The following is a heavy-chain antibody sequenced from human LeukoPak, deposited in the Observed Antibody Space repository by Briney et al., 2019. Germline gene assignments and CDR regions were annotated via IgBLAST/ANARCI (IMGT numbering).Heavy chain of an antibody. D-gene: IGHD2-21*01. V-gene: IGHV3-7*01. CDR2: INQDGSKQ. J-gene: IGHJ4*02. CDR1: GFTFSSSW. CDR3: ARDPDILLGVNFDY. Sequence: GGSLRLSCSASGFTFSSSWMNWVRQAPGKGLEWVANINQDGSKQNYVDSVKGRFTVSGDNAQNSLYLQMHSLRAEDTAVYYCARDPDILLGVNFDYWGQGALVIVSS.